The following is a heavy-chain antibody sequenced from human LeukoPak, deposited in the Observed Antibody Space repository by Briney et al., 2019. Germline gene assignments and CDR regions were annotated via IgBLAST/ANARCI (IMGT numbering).Heavy chain of an antibody. V-gene: IGHV3-74*01. J-gene: IGHJ4*02. CDR1: GFTFSGFW. CDR2: INGDGSST. D-gene: IGHD4-23*01. Sequence: PGGSLRLSCAGSGFTFSGFWMHCVRQAPGKRLVCGSRINGDGSSTNYADSVKGRFTISRDNARNTLYLQTNSMRAEDTGVYYCARGLTTGGGNSAAYWGEGTLVTVSS. CDR3: ARGLTTGGGNSAAY.